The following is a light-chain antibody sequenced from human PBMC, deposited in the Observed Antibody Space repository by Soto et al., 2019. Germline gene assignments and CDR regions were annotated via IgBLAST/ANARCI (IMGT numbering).Light chain of an antibody. CDR2: VAS. V-gene: IGKV1-39*01. CDR3: QQTYHPPWT. CDR1: QRISNY. Sequence: DIQMTQSPSSLSASVGDRVTITCRASQRISNYLNWYQQKPGLAPKLLINVASSLQSGVPSRFSGSRSGTDFTLTISSLQPEDFGTYYCQQTYHPPWTFGQGTKVEIK. J-gene: IGKJ1*01.